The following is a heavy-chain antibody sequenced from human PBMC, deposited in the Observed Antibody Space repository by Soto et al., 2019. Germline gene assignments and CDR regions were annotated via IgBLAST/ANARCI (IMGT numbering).Heavy chain of an antibody. J-gene: IGHJ4*02. CDR2: IIPIIGTP. V-gene: IGHV1-69*13. D-gene: IGHD3-10*01. Sequence: SVKVSCKASGGTFRNHVFNCVRQAPGQGLEWMGGIIPIIGTPNYAQKFQGRVTITADASTNTVYLEVSSLRSQDTAVYYCARDLEFRDGNISHLDYWGQGTLVTVSS. CDR3: ARDLEFRDGNISHLDY. CDR1: GGTFRNHV.